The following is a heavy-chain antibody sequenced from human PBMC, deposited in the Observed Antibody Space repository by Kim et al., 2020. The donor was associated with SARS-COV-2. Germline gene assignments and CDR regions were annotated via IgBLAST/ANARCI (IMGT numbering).Heavy chain of an antibody. J-gene: IGHJ5*02. Sequence: YSNPSLTSRVTISVDTSKNQFSLKLSAVTAADTAVYYCARDSVDKGWFDPWGQGTLVTVSS. D-gene: IGHD5-12*01. V-gene: IGHV4-39*07. CDR3: ARDSVDKGWFDP.